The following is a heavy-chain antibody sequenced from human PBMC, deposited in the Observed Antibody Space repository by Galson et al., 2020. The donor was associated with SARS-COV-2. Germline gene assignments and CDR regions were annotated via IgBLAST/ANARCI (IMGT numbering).Heavy chain of an antibody. Sequence: SETLSLTCTVSGGSIRSSNYYWGWIRQPPGKGLEWIGSVLNSGTTNYSPSLQSRVTISVDTSKNQFSLNLNSVTAADTAMYYCARDATSSGWYNWFDPWGQGTLVTVSS. D-gene: IGHD6-19*01. J-gene: IGHJ5*02. CDR1: GGSIRSSNYY. V-gene: IGHV4-39*07. CDR3: ARDATSSGWYNWFDP. CDR2: VLNSGTT.